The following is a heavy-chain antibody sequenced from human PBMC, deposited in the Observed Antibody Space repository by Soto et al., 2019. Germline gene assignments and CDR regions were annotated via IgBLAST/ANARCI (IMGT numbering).Heavy chain of an antibody. CDR2: IRSKANSYAT. V-gene: IGHV3-73*02. CDR1: EFTFSGSA. CDR3: TRVAGRITIFGVVPDDAFDI. D-gene: IGHD3-3*01. J-gene: IGHJ3*02. Sequence: EVQLVESGGGLVQPGGSLKLSCAASEFTFSGSAMHWVRQASGKGLEWVGRIRSKANSYATAYAASVKGRFTISRDDSKITSYLQMISLKVEDTAVYYCTRVAGRITIFGVVPDDAFDIWGQGTMVTVSS.